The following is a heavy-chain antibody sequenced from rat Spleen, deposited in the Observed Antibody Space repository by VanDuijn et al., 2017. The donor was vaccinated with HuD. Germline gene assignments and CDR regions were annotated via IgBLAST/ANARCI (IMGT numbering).Heavy chain of an antibody. CDR1: GFTFSNYG. J-gene: IGHJ2*01. V-gene: IGHV5-29*01. D-gene: IGHD1-9*01. CDR2: FSYDGFTT. Sequence: EVQLVESGGGLVQPGRSLKLSCAASGFTFSNYGMAWVRQAPTKGLEWVATFSYDGFTTYYRDSVRGRFTISSDDAKTTLYLQMDSLRSEDTATYYCTRHGYNSYFDYWRQGVMVTVSS. CDR3: TRHGYNSYFDY.